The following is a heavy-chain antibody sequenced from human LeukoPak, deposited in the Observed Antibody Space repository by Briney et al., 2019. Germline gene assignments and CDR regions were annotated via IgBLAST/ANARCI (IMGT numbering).Heavy chain of an antibody. J-gene: IGHJ4*02. V-gene: IGHV3-23*01. CDR3: AKVTMVRGVTIDY. D-gene: IGHD3-10*01. CDR1: GFTFSSYA. Sequence: GGSLRLSCAASGFTFSSYAMSWVRQAPGKGLEWVSAISGSGGSTYYADSVKGRFTISRDNSKNTLYLQMNSLRAEDTAVYYCAKVTMVRGVTIDYWGQETLVTVSS. CDR2: ISGSGGST.